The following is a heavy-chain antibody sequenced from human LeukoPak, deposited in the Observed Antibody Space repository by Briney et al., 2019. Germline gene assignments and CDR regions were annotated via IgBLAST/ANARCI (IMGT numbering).Heavy chain of an antibody. Sequence: SETLSLTCTVSGGSISSGDYYWSWIRQPPGKGLEWIGYIYYSGSTYYNPSLKSRVTISVDASKNQFSLKLSSVTAADMAVYYCARKLRFLEWLPYARWFDPWGQGTQVTVSS. J-gene: IGHJ5*02. CDR1: GGSISSGDYY. D-gene: IGHD3-3*01. CDR3: ARKLRFLEWLPYARWFDP. V-gene: IGHV4-30-4*08. CDR2: IYYSGST.